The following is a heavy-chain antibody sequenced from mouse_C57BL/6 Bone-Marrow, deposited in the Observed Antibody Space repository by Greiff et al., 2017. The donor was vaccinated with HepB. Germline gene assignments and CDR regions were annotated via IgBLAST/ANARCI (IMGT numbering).Heavy chain of an antibody. CDR3: ARGGDYGSLPSWFAY. CDR2: ISDGGSYT. J-gene: IGHJ3*01. V-gene: IGHV5-4*03. D-gene: IGHD1-1*01. CDR1: GFTFSSYA. Sequence: EVKLMESGGGLVKPGGSLKLSCAASGFTFSSYAMSWVRQTPEKRLEWVATISDGGSYTYYPDNVKGRFTISRDNAKNNLYLQMSHLKSEDTAMYYCARGGDYGSLPSWFAYWGQGTLVTVSA.